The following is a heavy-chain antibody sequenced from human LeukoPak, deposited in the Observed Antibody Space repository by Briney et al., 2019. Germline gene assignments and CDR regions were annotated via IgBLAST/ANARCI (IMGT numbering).Heavy chain of an antibody. Sequence: KTSETLSLTCTVSGGSISTSSYYWGWIRQPPGKGLEWIGTIFYSGSTYYNPSLTGRGTISIDRSRNQFSLKLRSVTAADTAVYYCARVRRDYSYLYYGMDVWGQGTTVTVSS. D-gene: IGHD4-17*01. CDR2: IFYSGST. J-gene: IGHJ6*02. CDR1: GGSISTSSYY. CDR3: ARVRRDYSYLYYGMDV. V-gene: IGHV4-39*07.